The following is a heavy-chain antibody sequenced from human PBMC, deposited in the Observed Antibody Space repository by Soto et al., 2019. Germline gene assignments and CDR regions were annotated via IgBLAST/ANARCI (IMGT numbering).Heavy chain of an antibody. Sequence: SETLSLTCTVSCGSISSSSYYWGWIRQPPGKGLEWIGSIYYSGSTYYNPSLKSRVTISVDTSKNQFSLKLSSVTAADTAVYYCARRLAFYWYFDLWGRGTLVTVSS. J-gene: IGHJ2*01. CDR2: IYYSGST. CDR3: ARRLAFYWYFDL. D-gene: IGHD6-6*01. V-gene: IGHV4-39*01. CDR1: CGSISSSSYY.